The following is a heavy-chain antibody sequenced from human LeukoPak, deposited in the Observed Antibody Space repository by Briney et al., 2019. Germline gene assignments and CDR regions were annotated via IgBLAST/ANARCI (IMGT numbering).Heavy chain of an antibody. CDR3: TPVRFPFRFGELLGYNWFDP. Sequence: GGSLRLSWAASGFTFSNAWISWVRQAPGKGLEWVGRIKSKTDGETTNYATPVKGRFTVSRDDSKNTLYVQMNSLKTADTAVYYCTPVRFPFRFGELLGYNWFDPWGQGTLVTVSS. D-gene: IGHD3-10*01. CDR1: GFTFSNAW. V-gene: IGHV3-15*01. CDR2: IKSKTDGETT. J-gene: IGHJ5*02.